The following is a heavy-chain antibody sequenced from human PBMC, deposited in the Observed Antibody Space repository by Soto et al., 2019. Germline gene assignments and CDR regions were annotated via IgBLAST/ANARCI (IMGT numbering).Heavy chain of an antibody. CDR3: AKEGGGGTAMVTSYFDY. J-gene: IGHJ4*02. D-gene: IGHD5-18*01. CDR2: ISASATGT. Sequence: GGSLRLSCAASGITFSNYALSWVRQAPGKGLKWVSGISASATGTYYADSVKGRFTISRDNSKSTLYLHMNTLRADDTAIYYCAKEGGGGTAMVTSYFDYWGQGTLVTVSS. V-gene: IGHV3-23*01. CDR1: GITFSNYA.